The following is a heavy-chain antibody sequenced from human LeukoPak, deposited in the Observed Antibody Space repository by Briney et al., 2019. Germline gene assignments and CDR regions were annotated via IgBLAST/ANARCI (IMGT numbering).Heavy chain of an antibody. D-gene: IGHD3-22*01. Sequence: KTSETLSLTCTVSGGSISSYYWSWIRQPAGKGLEWIGRIYTCGSTNYNPSLKSRVTMSVDTSKNQFSLKLSSVTAADTAVYYCARDLSYYDSSGYYYVDWFDPWGQGTLVTVSS. V-gene: IGHV4-4*07. CDR2: IYTCGST. CDR3: ARDLSYYDSSGYYYVDWFDP. J-gene: IGHJ5*02. CDR1: GGSISSYY.